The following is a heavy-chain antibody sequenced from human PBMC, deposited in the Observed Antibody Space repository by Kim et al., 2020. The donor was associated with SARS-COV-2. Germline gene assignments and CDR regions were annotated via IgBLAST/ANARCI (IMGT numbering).Heavy chain of an antibody. J-gene: IGHJ4*02. D-gene: IGHD4-17*01. CDR1: GGSISSGGYY. CDR2: IYYSGST. CDR3: ARGQNGQGDY. V-gene: IGHV4-31*03. Sequence: SETLSLTCTVSGGSISSGGYYWSWIRQHPGKGLEWIGYIYYSGSTYYNPSLKSRVTISVDTSKNQFSLKLSSVTAADTAVYYCARGQNGQGDYWGQGTLVTVSS.